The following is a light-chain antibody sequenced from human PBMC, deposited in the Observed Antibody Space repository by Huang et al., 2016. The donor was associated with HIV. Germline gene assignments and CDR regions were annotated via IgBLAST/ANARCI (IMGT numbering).Light chain of an antibody. CDR3: QQSYSTPRT. CDR2: SAS. CDR1: QTISNF. J-gene: IGKJ1*01. Sequence: DIQMTQSPSSLSASVGDSVTVTCRASQTISNFLNWYQQKPGKAPKLLISSASSSQSGVPSRFSGSGSGTDFTLTITSLQPDDFATYYCQQSYSTPRTFGQGTKVEIK. V-gene: IGKV1-39*01.